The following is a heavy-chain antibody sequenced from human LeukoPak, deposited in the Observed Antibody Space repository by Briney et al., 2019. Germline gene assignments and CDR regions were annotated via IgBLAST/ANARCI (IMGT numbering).Heavy chain of an antibody. CDR3: TRPYSGNSGYDLFDY. CDR2: IRSKANSYAT. CDR1: GFTFSGSA. Sequence: PGGSLRLSCAASGFTFSGSAMHWVRQASGKGLDWVGRIRSKANSYATAYAASVKGRFTISSDDSTNTAYLLMSSLKTEDTAVYYCTRPYSGNSGYDLFDYWGHGTLVTVSS. D-gene: IGHD5-12*01. V-gene: IGHV3-73*01. J-gene: IGHJ4*01.